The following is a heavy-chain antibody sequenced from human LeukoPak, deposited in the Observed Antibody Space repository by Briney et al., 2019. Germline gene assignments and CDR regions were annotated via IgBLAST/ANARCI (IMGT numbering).Heavy chain of an antibody. V-gene: IGHV3-30*01. CDR1: GFTFSSYA. D-gene: IGHD5-12*01. CDR2: ISYDGSNK. Sequence: GGSLRLSCAASGFTFSSYAMHWVRQAPGKGLEWVAVISYDGSNKYYADSVKGRFTISRDNSKNTLYLQMNSLRAEDTAVYYCASLPALRFAKGYYYYMDVWGKGTMVTVSS. CDR3: ASLPALRFAKGYYYYMDV. J-gene: IGHJ6*03.